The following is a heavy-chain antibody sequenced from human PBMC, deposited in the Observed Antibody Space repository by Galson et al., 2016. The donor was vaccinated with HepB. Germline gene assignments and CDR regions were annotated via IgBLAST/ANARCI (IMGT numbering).Heavy chain of an antibody. D-gene: IGHD2-15*01. V-gene: IGHV3-7*01. CDR1: AFTFRSFW. J-gene: IGHJ4*02. Sequence: SLRLSCAASAFTFRSFWMSWVRQAPGKGLEWVANIKQDGTEKYYMDSVKGRFTISRDNAMNSLYLQMNSLRAEDTAVYYCARDETYCSGGSCYDGQLFDYWGQGTPVTDSS. CDR3: ARDETYCSGGSCYDGQLFDY. CDR2: IKQDGTEK.